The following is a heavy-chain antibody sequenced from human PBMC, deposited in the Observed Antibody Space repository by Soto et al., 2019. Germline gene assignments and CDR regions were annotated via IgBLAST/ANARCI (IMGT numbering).Heavy chain of an antibody. CDR3: TRPVESNWFDP. V-gene: IGHV3-73*02. CDR2: IRTKANSYAT. J-gene: IGHJ5*02. Sequence: EVQLVESGGGLVQPGGSLKLSCTTSGFTFSGSAMHWLRQASGKGLEWVGRIRTKANSYATAYAASVKGRFTISRDDSKNTAYLQMNSLKTEDTAVYYCTRPVESNWFDPWGQGTLVTVSS. CDR1: GFTFSGSA. D-gene: IGHD3-3*01.